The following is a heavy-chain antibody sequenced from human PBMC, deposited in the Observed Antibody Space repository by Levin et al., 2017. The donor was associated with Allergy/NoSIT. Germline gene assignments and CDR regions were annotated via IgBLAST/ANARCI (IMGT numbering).Heavy chain of an antibody. D-gene: IGHD2-2*01. J-gene: IGHJ4*02. Sequence: PGGSLRLSCTASEFTFSRYAMSWVRQAPGKGLEWVSVIGGSDGTTFYTDSVKGRFTISRDNSKNTLYLQMNSLRVEDTAVYYCAKDSYCSRTACYAGSDYWGQGTLVTVSS. CDR2: IGGSDGTT. CDR1: EFTFSRYA. V-gene: IGHV3-23*01. CDR3: AKDSYCSRTACYAGSDY.